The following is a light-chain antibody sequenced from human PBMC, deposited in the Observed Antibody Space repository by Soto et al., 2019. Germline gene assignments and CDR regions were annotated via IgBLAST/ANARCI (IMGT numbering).Light chain of an antibody. J-gene: IGLJ1*01. V-gene: IGLV2-18*02. CDR3: SSFTTSDTYV. CDR1: SSDVGSFNR. Sequence: QSALTQPPSVSGSPGQSVAISCTGTSSDVGSFNRVSWYQQSPGTAPILIIYDVNNRPSGVPDRFSGSKSGNAASLTISGLQAEDESDYYCSSFTTSDTYVFGTGTKVTVL. CDR2: DVN.